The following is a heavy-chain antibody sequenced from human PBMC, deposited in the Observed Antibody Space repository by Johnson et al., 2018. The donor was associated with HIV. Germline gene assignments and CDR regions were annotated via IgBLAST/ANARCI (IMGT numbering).Heavy chain of an antibody. CDR3: ARVGRPWLPRDAFDI. CDR2: IWYDGSNK. V-gene: IGHV3-33*01. D-gene: IGHD6-19*01. Sequence: QVQLVESGGGVVQPGRSLRLSCAASGFTFNYYGMHWVRQAPGKGLEWVALIWYDGSNKYYADSVKGRFTISRDNSKNTLYLQMNSLRAEDTAVYYCARVGRPWLPRDAFDIWGQGTMVTVYS. CDR1: GFTFNYYG. J-gene: IGHJ3*02.